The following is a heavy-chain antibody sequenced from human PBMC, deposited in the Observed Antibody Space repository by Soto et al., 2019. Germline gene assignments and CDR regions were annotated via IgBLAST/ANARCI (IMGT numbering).Heavy chain of an antibody. D-gene: IGHD2-15*01. CDR3: GYCSGGSCYSGYYGMDV. CDR1: GGTFSSYA. CDR2: IIPIFGTA. J-gene: IGHJ6*02. V-gene: IGHV1-69*13. Sequence: GASVKVSCKASGGTFSSYAISWVRQAPGQGLEWMGGIIPIFGTANYAQKFQGRVTITADESISTAYMELSSLRSEDTAVYYCGYCSGGSCYSGYYGMDVWGQGTTVTVSS.